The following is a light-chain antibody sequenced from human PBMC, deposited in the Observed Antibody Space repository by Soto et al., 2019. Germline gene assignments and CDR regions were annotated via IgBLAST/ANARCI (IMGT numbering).Light chain of an antibody. J-gene: IGKJ1*01. CDR2: ATS. CDR1: QSVSSNY. CDR3: QQYGTSWT. V-gene: IGKV3-20*01. Sequence: IVLTQSPGTLSLSPGERATLPCRASQSVSSNYLAWYQQKFGQAPRLLIYATSRRATGIPDRFSGSGSGTDFTLTSSRLEPEDFAVYYCQQYGTSWTFGQGTKVEIK.